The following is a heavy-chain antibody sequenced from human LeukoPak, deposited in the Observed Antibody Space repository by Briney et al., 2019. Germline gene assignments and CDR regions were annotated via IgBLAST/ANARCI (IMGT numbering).Heavy chain of an antibody. D-gene: IGHD2-2*01. CDR2: IIPIFGTA. J-gene: IGHJ3*02. CDR3: ARERYQLHDAFDI. Sequence: SVKVSCKASGGTFSSYAISWVRQAPGQGLEWMGGIIPIFGTANYAQKFQGRVTITADESTRTAYMELSSLRSEDTAVYYCARERYQLHDAFDIWGQGTMVTVSS. CDR1: GGTFSSYA. V-gene: IGHV1-69*13.